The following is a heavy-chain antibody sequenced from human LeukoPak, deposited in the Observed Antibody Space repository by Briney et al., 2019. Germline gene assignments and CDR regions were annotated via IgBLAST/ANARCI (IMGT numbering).Heavy chain of an antibody. CDR3: ARRGHGYGSPFDY. J-gene: IGHJ4*02. CDR2: IYPNGNT. D-gene: IGHD5-18*01. CDR1: GFTVSSNY. Sequence: GGSLRLSCAASGFTVSSNYMNWVRQAPGKGLEWVSMIYPNGNTFNTDSVKGRFTISRDNSKNTLDLQMSSLRAEDTAVYYCARRGHGYGSPFDYWGQGTLVTVSS. V-gene: IGHV3-66*04.